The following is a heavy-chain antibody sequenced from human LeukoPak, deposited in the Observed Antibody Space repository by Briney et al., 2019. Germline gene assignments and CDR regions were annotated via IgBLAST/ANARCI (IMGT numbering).Heavy chain of an antibody. CDR2: IYTSGST. CDR3: EREGVAVVVPAAPFDY. V-gene: IGHV4-61*02. CDR1: GGSISSGSYY. J-gene: IGHJ4*02. D-gene: IGHD2-2*01. Sequence: SETLSLTCTVSGGSISSGSYYWSWIRQPAGKGLEWIGRIYTSGSTNYNPSLKSRVTMSVDTSKNQFSLKLSSVTAADTAVYYCEREGVAVVVPAAPFDYWGQGTLVTVSS.